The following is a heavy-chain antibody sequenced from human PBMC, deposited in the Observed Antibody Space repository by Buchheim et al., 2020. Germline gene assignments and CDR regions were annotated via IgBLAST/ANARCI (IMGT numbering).Heavy chain of an antibody. Sequence: VQLVESGGGLVQPGGSLRLSCAASGFTVSSNYMSWVRQAPGKGLEWMAVISYDGSNKYYADSVKGRFTISRDNSKNTLYLQMNSLRAEDTAVYYCAKDGNGGLLGYWGQGTL. CDR1: GFTVSSNY. J-gene: IGHJ4*02. CDR2: ISYDGSNK. V-gene: IGHV3-30*18. D-gene: IGHD3-10*01. CDR3: AKDGNGGLLGY.